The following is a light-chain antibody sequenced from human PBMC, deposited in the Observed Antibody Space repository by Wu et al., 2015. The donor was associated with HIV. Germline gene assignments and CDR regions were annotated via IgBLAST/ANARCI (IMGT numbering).Light chain of an antibody. V-gene: IGKV1-39*01. Sequence: DIQMTQSPSSLSASVGDRVTITCRASQSISSYLNWYQQKPGKAPKLLIYAASSLQSGVPSRFSGSGSGTDFTLTISSLQPEDFATYYCQKYNSAPLTFGGGTK. CDR2: AAS. CDR3: QKYNSAPLT. CDR1: QSISSY. J-gene: IGKJ4*01.